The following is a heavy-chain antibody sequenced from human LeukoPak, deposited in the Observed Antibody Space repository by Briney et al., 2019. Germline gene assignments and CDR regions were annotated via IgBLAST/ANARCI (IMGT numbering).Heavy chain of an antibody. CDR2: IYYSGST. CDR3: ASHRFWGGRSGYSRDY. Sequence: SETLSLTCTVSGGSISRSSYFWNWIRQHPGKGLEWIGYIYYSGSTYYNPSLKSRVTISVDTSKNQFSLKLSSVTAADTAVYYCASHRFWGGRSGYSRDYWGQGTLVTVSS. J-gene: IGHJ4*02. D-gene: IGHD3-3*01. V-gene: IGHV4-31*03. CDR1: GGSISRSSYF.